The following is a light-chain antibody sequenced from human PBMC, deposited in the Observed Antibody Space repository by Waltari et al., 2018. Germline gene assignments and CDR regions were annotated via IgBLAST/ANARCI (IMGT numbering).Light chain of an antibody. V-gene: IGLV4-69*01. CDR2: LRSDGSH. Sequence: QLVLTQSPSASASLGASVKLTCTLSSGHSNFAIAWHQQQPEKVPRYLMKLRSDGSHSKGDGIPDRFAGSSSGAERYLTISSLQSEEEADYYCQTGGTGIQVFGGGTKLTVL. CDR3: QTGGTGIQV. CDR1: SGHSNFA. J-gene: IGLJ2*01.